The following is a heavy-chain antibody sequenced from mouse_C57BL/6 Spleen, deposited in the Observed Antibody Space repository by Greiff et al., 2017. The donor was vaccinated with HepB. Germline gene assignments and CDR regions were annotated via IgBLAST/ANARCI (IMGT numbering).Heavy chain of an antibody. CDR1: GYTFTSYW. Sequence: QVQLQQPGAELVMPGASVKLSCKASGYTFTSYWMHWVKQRPGQGLEWIGEIDPSDSYTNYNQKFKGKSTLTVDKSSSTAYMQLSSLTSEDSAVYYCARRCSRGFDYWGQGTTLTVSS. V-gene: IGHV1-69*01. D-gene: IGHD1-1*01. J-gene: IGHJ2*01. CDR2: IDPSDSYT. CDR3: ARRCSRGFDY.